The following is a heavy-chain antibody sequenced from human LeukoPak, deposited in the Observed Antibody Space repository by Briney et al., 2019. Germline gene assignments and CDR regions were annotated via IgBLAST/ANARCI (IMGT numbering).Heavy chain of an antibody. Sequence: LETLSPTCTVSGGSISSYYWSWIRQPPGKGLEWIGYIYYSGSTNYNPSLKSRVTISVDTSKNQFSLKLSSVTAADTAVYYCARASSGALMWNYFDYWGQGTLVTVSS. CDR2: IYYSGST. J-gene: IGHJ4*02. CDR1: GGSISSYY. CDR3: ARASSGALMWNYFDY. V-gene: IGHV4-59*01. D-gene: IGHD6-19*01.